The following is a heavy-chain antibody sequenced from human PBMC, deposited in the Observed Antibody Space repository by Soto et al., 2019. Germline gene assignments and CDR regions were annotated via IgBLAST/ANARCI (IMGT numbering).Heavy chain of an antibody. V-gene: IGHV3-9*03. Sequence: PGGSLRLSCAASGFTFDDYAMHWVRQAPGKGLEWVSGISWNSGCIGYADSVKGRFTISRDSAKNSLYLQMNSLRAEDMALYYCAKDSRYGDFGWTFDYWGQGTLVTVSS. J-gene: IGHJ4*02. CDR1: GFTFDDYA. D-gene: IGHD4-17*01. CDR2: ISWNSGCI. CDR3: AKDSRYGDFGWTFDY.